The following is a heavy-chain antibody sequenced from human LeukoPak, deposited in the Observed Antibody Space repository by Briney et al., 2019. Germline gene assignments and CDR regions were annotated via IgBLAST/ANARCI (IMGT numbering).Heavy chain of an antibody. Sequence: ASVKVSCKASGYTFTGYYMHWVRQAPGQGLEWMGWINPNSGGTNYAQKFQGWVTMTRDTSISTAYMELSRLRSDDTAVYYCARGSMVRGVIITDTTYYFDYWGQGTLVTVSS. V-gene: IGHV1-2*04. J-gene: IGHJ4*02. D-gene: IGHD3-10*01. CDR3: ARGSMVRGVIITDTTYYFDY. CDR1: GYTFTGYY. CDR2: INPNSGGT.